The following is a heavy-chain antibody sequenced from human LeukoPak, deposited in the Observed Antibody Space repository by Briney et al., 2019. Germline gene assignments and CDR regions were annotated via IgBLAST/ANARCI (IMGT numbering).Heavy chain of an antibody. D-gene: IGHD6-19*01. Sequence: GGSLRLSCAASGFTLSSYGMHWVRQAPGKGLEWVAVISYDGSNKYYADSVKGRFTISRDNAKNSLYLQMNSLRAEDTAIYYCARDSRGGSGWYGYFDLWGRGTLVTVSS. CDR1: GFTLSSYG. J-gene: IGHJ2*01. CDR2: ISYDGSNK. CDR3: ARDSRGGSGWYGYFDL. V-gene: IGHV3-30*03.